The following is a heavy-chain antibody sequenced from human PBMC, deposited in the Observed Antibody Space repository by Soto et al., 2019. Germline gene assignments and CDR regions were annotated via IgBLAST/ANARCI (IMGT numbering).Heavy chain of an antibody. Sequence: GGSLRLSCAASGFTFSSYAMHWVRQAPGKGLEWVAVISYDGSNKYYADSVKGRFTISRDNSKNTLYLQMDSLRAEDTAVYYCAGNWASGAFDIWGQGTMVTVSS. J-gene: IGHJ3*02. V-gene: IGHV3-30-3*01. CDR3: AGNWASGAFDI. CDR2: ISYDGSNK. CDR1: GFTFSSYA. D-gene: IGHD7-27*01.